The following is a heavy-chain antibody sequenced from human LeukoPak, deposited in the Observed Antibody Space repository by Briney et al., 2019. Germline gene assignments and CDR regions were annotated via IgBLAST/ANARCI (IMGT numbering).Heavy chain of an antibody. CDR3: ARLWDSSSSLDY. V-gene: IGHV4-59*08. D-gene: IGHD6-6*01. CDR2: IYYSGGT. J-gene: IGHJ4*02. Sequence: PSETLSLTCTVSVGSISIYYWTCIRQPPGKGLGLEWIGYIYYSGGTNYNPSLKSRVTISIDTSKNQVSLKLSSVTAADTAVYYCARLWDSSSSLDYWGQGTLVTVSS. CDR1: VGSISIYY.